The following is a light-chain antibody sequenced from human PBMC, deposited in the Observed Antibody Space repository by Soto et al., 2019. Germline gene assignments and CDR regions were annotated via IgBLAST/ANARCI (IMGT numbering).Light chain of an antibody. V-gene: IGKV1-5*03. J-gene: IGKJ1*01. CDR1: QSISSW. CDR3: EQYNDNWT. Sequence: DIQMTQSPSTLSASVGDRVTITCRASQSISSWLAWYQQKPGTAPKLLIYKASTLQSGVPSRFSGSGSGTEFTLTISSLQPDDSATYYCEQYNDNWTLGQGTKVE. CDR2: KAS.